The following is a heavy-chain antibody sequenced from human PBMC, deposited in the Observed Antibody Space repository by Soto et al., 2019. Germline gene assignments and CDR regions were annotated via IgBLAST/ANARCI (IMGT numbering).Heavy chain of an antibody. V-gene: IGHV3-30-3*01. CDR3: AREKAAAGDY. J-gene: IGHJ4*02. CDR1: GFTFSSYA. Sequence: QVQLVESGGGVVQPGRSLRLSCAASGFTFSSYAMHWVRQAPGKGLEWVAVISYDGSNKYYADSVKVRFTISRDNSKNTLYLQMNSLRAEDTAVYYCAREKAAAGDYWGQGTLVTVSS. D-gene: IGHD6-13*01. CDR2: ISYDGSNK.